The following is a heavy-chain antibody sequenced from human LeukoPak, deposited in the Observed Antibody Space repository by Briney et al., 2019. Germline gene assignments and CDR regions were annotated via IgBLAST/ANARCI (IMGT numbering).Heavy chain of an antibody. D-gene: IGHD1-1*01. CDR2: MSPNSGNT. V-gene: IGHV1-8*01. CDR3: VRAPPNWGFNF. Sequence: ASVKVSCKASGYTFTSYDINWVRQATEQGLEWMGWMSPNSGNTGYAQKFQGKVTMTRDTSVTTAYKELSNLRSEDTAVYYCVRAPPNWGFNFWGQGTLVTVSS. CDR1: GYTFTSYD. J-gene: IGHJ5*01.